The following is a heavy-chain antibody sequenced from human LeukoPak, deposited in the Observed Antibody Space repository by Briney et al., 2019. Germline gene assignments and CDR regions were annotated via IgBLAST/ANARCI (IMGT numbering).Heavy chain of an antibody. Sequence: GGSLRLSCAASGSTFSSYAMSWVRQTPGKGPEWVSAISGSGGSTYYADSVKGRFTISRDNSKNTLYLQMNSLRAEDTAVYYCAKDPSTDIVVVWGQGTMVTVSS. CDR3: AKDPSTDIVVV. CDR1: GSTFSSYA. J-gene: IGHJ3*01. V-gene: IGHV3-23*01. D-gene: IGHD2-15*01. CDR2: ISGSGGST.